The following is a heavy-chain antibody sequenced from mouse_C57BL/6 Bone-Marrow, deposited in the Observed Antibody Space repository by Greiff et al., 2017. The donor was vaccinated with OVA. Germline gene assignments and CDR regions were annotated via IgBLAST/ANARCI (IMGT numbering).Heavy chain of an antibody. D-gene: IGHD1-1*01. CDR1: GYTFTSYW. CDR3: ARSHYGSSRNSFDY. Sequence: QVQLQQPGAELVKPGASVKMSCKASGYTFTSYWITWVKQRPGQGLEWIGDIYPGSGSTNYNEKFKSKATLTVDTSSSTAYMQLSSLTSEDSAVYYCARSHYGSSRNSFDYWGQGTTLTVSS. CDR2: IYPGSGST. J-gene: IGHJ2*01. V-gene: IGHV1-55*01.